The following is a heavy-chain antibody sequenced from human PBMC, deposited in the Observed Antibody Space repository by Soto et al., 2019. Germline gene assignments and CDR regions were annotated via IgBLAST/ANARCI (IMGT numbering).Heavy chain of an antibody. D-gene: IGHD3-9*01. J-gene: IGHJ4*02. CDR3: ARGISYYDILTGYYTGSYFDY. CDR2: ISAYNGNT. CDR1: GYTFTSYG. Sequence: QVQLVQSGAEVKKPGASVKVSCKASGYTFTSYGISWVRQAPGQGLEWMGWISAYNGNTNYAQKLHGRVTMTTDTATSTAYMELRSLRSDDTAVYYCARGISYYDILTGYYTGSYFDYWGQGTLVTVSS. V-gene: IGHV1-18*01.